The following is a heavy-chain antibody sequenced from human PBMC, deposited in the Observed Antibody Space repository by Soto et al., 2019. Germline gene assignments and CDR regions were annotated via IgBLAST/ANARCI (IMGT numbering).Heavy chain of an antibody. V-gene: IGHV2-5*02. Sequence: QITLKESGPTLVKPTQTLTLTCTFSGFSLSTSGVGVGWIRQPPGQALEWLALISWDDDKRYSPSLKSRLTLTKDPSKNQVVLTMTNMDPVDTATYFCAHRGYDFLTGYYFLDYWGQGTLVTVSS. CDR2: ISWDDDK. J-gene: IGHJ4*02. CDR1: GFSLSTSGVG. D-gene: IGHD3-9*01. CDR3: AHRGYDFLTGYYFLDY.